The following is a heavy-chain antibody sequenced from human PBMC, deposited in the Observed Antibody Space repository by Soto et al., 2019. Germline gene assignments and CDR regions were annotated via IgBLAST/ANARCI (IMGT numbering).Heavy chain of an antibody. CDR1: GFTFSSYA. D-gene: IGHD5-12*01. J-gene: IGHJ4*02. CDR2: ISGSGGSI. V-gene: IGHV3-23*01. CDR3: ARLKSGYDFSYYFDY. Sequence: GGSLRLSCAASGFTFSSYAMSWVRQAPGKGLEWVSAISGSGGSIYYADSVKGRFTISRDNAKNSLYLQMNSLRAEDTAVYYCARLKSGYDFSYYFDYWGQGTLVTVSS.